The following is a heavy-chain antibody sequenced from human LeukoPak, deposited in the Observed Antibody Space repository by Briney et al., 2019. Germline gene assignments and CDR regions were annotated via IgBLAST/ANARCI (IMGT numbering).Heavy chain of an antibody. J-gene: IGHJ3*02. Sequence: RESLKISCKGSGYSFTSYWIGWVRQMPGKGLEWMGIIYPGDSDTRYSPSFQGQVTISADKSISTAYLQWSSLKASDTAMYYCASPSGQQLRAFDIWGQGTMVTVSS. CDR1: GYSFTSYW. CDR3: ASPSGQQLRAFDI. D-gene: IGHD6-13*01. V-gene: IGHV5-51*01. CDR2: IYPGDSDT.